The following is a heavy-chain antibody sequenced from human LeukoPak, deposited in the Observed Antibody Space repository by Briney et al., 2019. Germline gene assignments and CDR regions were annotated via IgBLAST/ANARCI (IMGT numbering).Heavy chain of an antibody. D-gene: IGHD3-10*01. J-gene: IGHJ5*02. CDR3: ARGEKRLLWFGESHTNWFDP. CDR1: GYTFTGYY. V-gene: IGHV1-2*02. CDR2: INPNSGGT. Sequence: GASVKVSCKASGYTFTGYYMHWVRQAPGHGLEGMGWINPNSGGTNYAQKFQGRVTMTRDTSISTAYMELSRLRSEDTAVYYCARGEKRLLWFGESHTNWFDPWGQGTLVTVSS.